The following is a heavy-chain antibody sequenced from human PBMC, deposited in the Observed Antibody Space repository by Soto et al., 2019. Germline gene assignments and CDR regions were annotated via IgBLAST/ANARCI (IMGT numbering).Heavy chain of an antibody. CDR3: AIGGSPYYYDSSGYPPDY. CDR2: ISAYNGNT. Sequence: SLKFSCKSSGYTFTSYGSSWVRQAPGQGLDGMGWISAYNGNTNYAQKLQGRVTMTTDTSTSTAYMELRSLRSDDTAVYYCAIGGSPYYYDSSGYPPDYWGQGTLVIVSS. V-gene: IGHV1-18*04. J-gene: IGHJ4*02. D-gene: IGHD3-22*01. CDR1: GYTFTSYG.